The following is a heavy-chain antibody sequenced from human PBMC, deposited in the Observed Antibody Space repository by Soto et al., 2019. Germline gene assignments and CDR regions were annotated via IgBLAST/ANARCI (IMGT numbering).Heavy chain of an antibody. V-gene: IGHV3-7*01. CDR3: ARDFHETYGFDAFDV. CDR1: GFTFSTYW. D-gene: IGHD3-10*01. J-gene: IGHJ3*01. Sequence: PGGSLRLSCTASGFTFSTYWMNWVRLAPGKGLEWVANIKQDGSEKHYVDSVKGRFTISRDNAKNSLYLQMDSLGAEDTAVYYCARDFHETYGFDAFDVWGQGTVVTVSS. CDR2: IKQDGSEK.